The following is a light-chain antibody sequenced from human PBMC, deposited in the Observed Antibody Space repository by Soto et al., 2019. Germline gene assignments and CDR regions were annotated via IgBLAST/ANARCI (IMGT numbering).Light chain of an antibody. J-gene: IGKJ4*01. CDR1: QSLSDNY. CDR2: GAT. CDR3: QQYGSSPLT. Sequence: EIVLTQSPGTLSLSPGQKAALSCRASQSLSDNYLAWYQQKPGQAPRLLIYGATSMATGIPVRFSGSGSGTDFTLTISRLEPEDFVVYYCQQYGSSPLTFGGGTKVEIK. V-gene: IGKV3-20*01.